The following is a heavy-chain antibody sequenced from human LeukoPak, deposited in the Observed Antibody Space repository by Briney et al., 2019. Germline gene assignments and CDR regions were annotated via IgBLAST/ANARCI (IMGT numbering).Heavy chain of an antibody. CDR1: GFTFSSYG. CDR3: ARPLAVYYDILTGQTAGRNFDY. D-gene: IGHD3-9*01. J-gene: IGHJ4*02. CDR2: IWYDGSNK. V-gene: IGHV3-33*01. Sequence: QPGRSLRLSCAASGFTFSSYGMHWVRQAPGKGLEWVAVIWYDGSNKYYADSVKGRFTISRDNSKNTLYLQMNSLRAEDTAVYYCARPLAVYYDILTGQTAGRNFDYWGQGTLVTVSS.